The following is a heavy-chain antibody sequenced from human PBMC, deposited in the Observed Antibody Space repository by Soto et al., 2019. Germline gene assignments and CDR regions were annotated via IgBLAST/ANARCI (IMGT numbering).Heavy chain of an antibody. Sequence: EVQLVESGGGLIQPGGSLRLSCAASGFSISVNFMTWVRQAPGKGLEWVSDINGGGSTNYADSVKGRFTISRDTSKNMLYLQMNSLRAEDTAVYNCARENYYYGMDVWGQGTTVTVSS. CDR2: INGGGST. CDR3: ARENYYYGMDV. CDR1: GFSISVNF. V-gene: IGHV3-53*01. J-gene: IGHJ6*02.